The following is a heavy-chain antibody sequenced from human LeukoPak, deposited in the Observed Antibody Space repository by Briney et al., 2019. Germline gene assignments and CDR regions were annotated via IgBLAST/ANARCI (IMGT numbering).Heavy chain of an antibody. CDR1: GFTFSSYG. CDR3: AKVPLSNFDWSAFDY. J-gene: IGHJ4*02. CDR2: ISGSGGST. V-gene: IGHV3-23*01. Sequence: GGSLRLSCAASGFTFSSYGMSWVRQAPGKGLEWVSAISGSGGSTYYADSVKGRFTISRDNSKNTLYLQMNSLRAEDTAVYYCAKVPLSNFDWSAFDYWGQGTLVTVSS. D-gene: IGHD3-9*01.